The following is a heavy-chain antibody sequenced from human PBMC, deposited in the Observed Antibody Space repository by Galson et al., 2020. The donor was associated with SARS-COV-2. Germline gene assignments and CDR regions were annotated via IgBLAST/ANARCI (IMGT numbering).Heavy chain of an antibody. D-gene: IGHD1-1*01. Sequence: ASVKVSCKASGYTFTGYYMHWVRQAPGQGLEWMGWINPNSGGTNYAQKFQGRVTMTRDTSISTAYMELSRLRSDDTAVYYCARCEPVSFNGTAYYGMDVWGQGTTVTVSS. CDR3: ARCEPVSFNGTAYYGMDV. CDR1: GYTFTGYY. V-gene: IGHV1-2*02. J-gene: IGHJ6*02. CDR2: INPNSGGT.